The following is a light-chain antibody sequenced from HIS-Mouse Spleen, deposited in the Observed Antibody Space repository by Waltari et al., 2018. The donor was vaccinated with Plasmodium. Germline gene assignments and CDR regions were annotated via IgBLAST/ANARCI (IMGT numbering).Light chain of an antibody. J-gene: IGKJ3*01. CDR1: QDISNY. V-gene: IGKV1-33*01. CDR3: QQYDNLPPLFT. Sequence: DIQMTQSQSSLSASVGDRVTITCQARQDISNYLNWYQQKPGKAPKLLIYDASNLETGVPSRFSGSGSGTDFTFTISSLQPEDIATYYCQQYDNLPPLFTFGPGTKVDIK. CDR2: DAS.